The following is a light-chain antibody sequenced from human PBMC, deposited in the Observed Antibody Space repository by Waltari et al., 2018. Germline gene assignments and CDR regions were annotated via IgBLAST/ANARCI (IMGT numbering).Light chain of an antibody. CDR3: QQYYSTPFT. V-gene: IGKV4-1*01. Sequence: DIVMTHSPTPLAVFLGEWAPLNSTSSQSVLYSSNNKNYLAWYQQKPGQPPKLLIYWASTRESGVPDRFSGSGSGTDFTLTISSLQAEDVAVYYCQQYYSTPFTFGPGTKVDIK. J-gene: IGKJ3*01. CDR2: WAS. CDR1: QSVLYSSNNKNY.